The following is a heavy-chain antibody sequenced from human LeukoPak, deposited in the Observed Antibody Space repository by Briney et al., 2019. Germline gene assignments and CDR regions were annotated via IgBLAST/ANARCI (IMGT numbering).Heavy chain of an antibody. CDR2: IYSGGST. CDR3: AGGITMVRGAWYFDL. J-gene: IGHJ2*01. Sequence: GGSLRLSCVVSGFIASSNYMSWVRQAPGKGLEWISLIYSGGSTYYADSVMGRFTISRDSSKTTLFLQMNSLRAEDTAVYYCAGGITMVRGAWYFDLWGRGTLVTVSS. CDR1: GFIASSNY. D-gene: IGHD3-10*01. V-gene: IGHV3-53*01.